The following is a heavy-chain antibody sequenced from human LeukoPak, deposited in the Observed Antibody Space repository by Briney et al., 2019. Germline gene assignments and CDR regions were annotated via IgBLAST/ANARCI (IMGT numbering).Heavy chain of an antibody. CDR1: GGSISSYY. CDR3: AGGYSYGSTYYYMDV. D-gene: IGHD5-18*01. CDR2: IYYSGST. Sequence: SETLSLTCTVSGGSISSYYWSWIRQPPGKGLEWIGYIYYSGSTNYNPSLKSRVTISVDTSKNQFSLKLSSVTAADTAVYYCAGGYSYGSTYYYMDVWGKGTTVTITS. J-gene: IGHJ6*03. V-gene: IGHV4-59*01.